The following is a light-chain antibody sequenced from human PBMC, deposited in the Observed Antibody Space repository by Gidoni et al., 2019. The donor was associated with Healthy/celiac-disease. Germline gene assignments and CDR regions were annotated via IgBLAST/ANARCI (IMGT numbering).Light chain of an antibody. J-gene: IGKJ3*01. Sequence: DIQMTQSPSTLSASVGDRVTITCRASQSISSWLAWYQQKPGKAPKLLIYKASSLESGVPSRFSGSGSGTEFTLTISSLQPDDFATYYCQQYNSYSPEGTFGPGPQVDIK. CDR2: KAS. V-gene: IGKV1-5*03. CDR1: QSISSW. CDR3: QQYNSYSPEGT.